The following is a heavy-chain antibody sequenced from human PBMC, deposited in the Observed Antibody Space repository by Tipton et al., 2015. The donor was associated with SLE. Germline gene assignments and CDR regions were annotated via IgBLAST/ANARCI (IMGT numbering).Heavy chain of an antibody. D-gene: IGHD1-26*01. Sequence: QLVQSGPEVKKPGSSVKVSCKASGGSFSSYTINWVRQAPGQGLQWMGRIIPILGIANYAPNFQGGVTITADKSTSTAYMELRSLRSDDTAVYYCARESGATDDYWGQGSLVTVSS. V-gene: IGHV1-69*09. CDR2: IIPILGIA. CDR3: ARESGATDDY. J-gene: IGHJ4*02. CDR1: GGSFSSYT.